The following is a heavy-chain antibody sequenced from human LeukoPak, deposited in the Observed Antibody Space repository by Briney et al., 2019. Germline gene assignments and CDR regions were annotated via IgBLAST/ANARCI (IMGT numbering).Heavy chain of an antibody. V-gene: IGHV4-59*08. CDR2: IYYSGST. CDR3: AGVDTAMGTEYYFDY. CDR1: GGSISSYY. J-gene: IGHJ4*02. Sequence: SETLSLTCTVSGGSISSYYWSWIRQPPGKGREWIGYIYYSGSTNYNPSLKSRVTISVDTSKNQFSLKLSSVTAADTAVYYCAGVDTAMGTEYYFDYWGQGTLVTVSS. D-gene: IGHD5-18*01.